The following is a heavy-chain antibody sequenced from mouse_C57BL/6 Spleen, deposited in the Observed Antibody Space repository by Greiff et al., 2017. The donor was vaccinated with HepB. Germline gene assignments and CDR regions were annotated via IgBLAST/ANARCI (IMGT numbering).Heavy chain of an antibody. V-gene: IGHV1-62-2*01. D-gene: IGHD5-1*01. CDR3: ARHEDGGVRVWFGY. CDR1: GYTFTEYT. J-gene: IGHJ3*01. Sequence: VLLVESGAELVKPGASVKLSCKASGYTFTEYTIHWVKQRSGQGLEWIGWFYPGSGSIKYNEKFKDKATLTADKSSSTVYMELSSLTSEDSAVYVCARHEDGGVRVWFGYWGQGTRVTVA. CDR2: FYPGSGSI.